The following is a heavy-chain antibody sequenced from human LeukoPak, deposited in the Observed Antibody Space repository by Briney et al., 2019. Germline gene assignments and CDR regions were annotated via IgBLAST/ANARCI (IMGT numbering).Heavy chain of an antibody. CDR3: ARDRSDIVVVPAATGGDPIDY. CDR2: ISSSSSYI. V-gene: IGHV3-21*01. J-gene: IGHJ4*02. D-gene: IGHD2-2*01. Sequence: PGGSLRLSCAASGFTFSSYSMNWVRQAPGKGLEWVSSISSSSSYIYYADSVKGRSTISRDDAKNSLYLQMNSLRAEDTAVYYCARDRSDIVVVPAATGGDPIDYWGQGTLVTVSS. CDR1: GFTFSSYS.